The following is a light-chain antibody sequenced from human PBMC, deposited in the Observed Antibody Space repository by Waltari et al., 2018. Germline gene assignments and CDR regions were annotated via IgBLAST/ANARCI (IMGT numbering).Light chain of an antibody. Sequence: EIVLTQSPATLSLSPGERATLSSRASQSISNYLAWYQQKRGQAPRLLLYDTSNKATGIPARFSGSGSGTEFTLTISSLEPEDFAVYYCHQRSDWGTFGGGTKVEI. J-gene: IGKJ4*01. CDR1: QSISNY. CDR2: DTS. V-gene: IGKV3-11*01. CDR3: HQRSDWGT.